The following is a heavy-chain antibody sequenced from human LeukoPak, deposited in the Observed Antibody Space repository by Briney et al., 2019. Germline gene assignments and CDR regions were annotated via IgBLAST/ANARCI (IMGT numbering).Heavy chain of an antibody. CDR1: GYTFTCYY. J-gene: IGHJ3*02. V-gene: IGHV1-2*02. CDR2: INPNSGGT. Sequence: ASVKVSCKASGYTFTCYYMHWVRQAPGQGLEWMGWINPNSGGTNYAQKFQGRVTMTRDTSISTAYMELSRLRSDAPAVYYCARAEIAYDAFDIWGQGTMVTVSS. D-gene: IGHD5-24*01. CDR3: ARAEIAYDAFDI.